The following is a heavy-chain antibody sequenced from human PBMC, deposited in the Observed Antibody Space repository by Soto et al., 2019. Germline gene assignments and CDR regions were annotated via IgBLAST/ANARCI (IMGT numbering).Heavy chain of an antibody. CDR2: INHSGST. D-gene: IGHD3-3*01. CDR3: AIGFWARLLGEGLYYYYYMDV. J-gene: IGHJ6*03. CDR1: GGSFSGYY. V-gene: IGHV4-34*01. Sequence: QVQLQQWGAGLLKPSETLSLTCAVYGGSFSGYYWSWIRQPPGKGLEWIGEINHSGSTNYNPSLKSRVTISVDTSKNQCSLKLSSVNAAETAVYYCAIGFWARLLGEGLYYYYYMDVWVKGTTVTVSS.